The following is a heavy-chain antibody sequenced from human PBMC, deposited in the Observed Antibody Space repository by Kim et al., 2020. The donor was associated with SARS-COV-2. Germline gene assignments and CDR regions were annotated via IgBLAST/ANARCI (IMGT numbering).Heavy chain of an antibody. CDR3: ASRIAALGFDY. V-gene: IGHV3-21*01. CDR1: GFTFSSYS. J-gene: IGHJ4*02. CDR2: ISSSSSYK. Sequence: GGSLRLSCAASGFTFSSYSMNWVRQAPGKGLEWVSSISSSSSYKYYADSVKGRFTISRDNAKNSLYLQMNSLRAEDTAVYYCASRIAALGFDYWGQGTLVTVSS. D-gene: IGHD6-13*01.